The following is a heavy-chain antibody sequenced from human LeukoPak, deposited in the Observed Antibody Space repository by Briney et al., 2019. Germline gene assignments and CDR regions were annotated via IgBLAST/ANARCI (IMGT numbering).Heavy chain of an antibody. J-gene: IGHJ5*02. CDR3: ARVSRYYDILTGYQNWFDP. D-gene: IGHD3-9*01. CDR2: IYYSGST. CDR1: GGSFSGYY. Sequence: PSETLSLTCAVYGGSFSGYYWSWIRQPPGKGLEWIGYIYYSGSTNYNPSLKSRVTISVDTSKNQFSLKLSSVTAADTAVYYCARVSRYYDILTGYQNWFDPWGQGTLVTVSS. V-gene: IGHV4-59*01.